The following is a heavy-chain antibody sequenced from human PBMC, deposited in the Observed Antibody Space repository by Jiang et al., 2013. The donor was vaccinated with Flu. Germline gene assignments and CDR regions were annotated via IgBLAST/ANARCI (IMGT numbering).Heavy chain of an antibody. J-gene: IGHJ4*02. CDR3: ARIRSCGGDCYYFDH. Sequence: GYTFTGYYMHWVRQAPGQGLEWMGLINPLGGSTGFAQKFQGSVTVTRDTSTSTVYMELNSLTSEDTAVYYCARIRSCGGDCYYFDHWGQGTLVTVSS. D-gene: IGHD2-21*02. CDR1: GYTFTGYY. V-gene: IGHV1-46*01. CDR2: INPLGGST.